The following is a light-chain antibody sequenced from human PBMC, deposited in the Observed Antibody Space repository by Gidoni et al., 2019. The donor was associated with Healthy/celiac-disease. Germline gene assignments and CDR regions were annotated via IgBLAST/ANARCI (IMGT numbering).Light chain of an antibody. CDR3: QQYDNLLHLLT. CDR1: QDISNY. Sequence: DIQMTQSPSSLSASVGDRVTITCQASQDISNYLNWYQQKPGKAPKLLIYDASNLETGVPSRFSGSGSGTDFTFTISSLQPEDIATYYCQQYDNLLHLLTFXGXTKVEIK. CDR2: DAS. V-gene: IGKV1-33*01. J-gene: IGKJ4*01.